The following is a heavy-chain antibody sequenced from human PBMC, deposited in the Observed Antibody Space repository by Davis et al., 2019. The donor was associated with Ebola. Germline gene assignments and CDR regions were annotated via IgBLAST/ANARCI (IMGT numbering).Heavy chain of an antibody. V-gene: IGHV4-61*01. J-gene: IGHJ6*04. CDR2: IYYSGST. CDR1: GGSVSSGSYY. CDR3: ARGIITMVRGVTENYYYYYGMDV. Sequence: MPSETLSLTCTVSGGSVSSGSYYWSWIRQPPGKGLEWIGYIYYSGSTNYNPSLKSRVTISVDTSKNQFSLKLSSVTAADTAVYYCARGIITMVRGVTENYYYYYGMDVWGKGTTVTVSS. D-gene: IGHD3-10*01.